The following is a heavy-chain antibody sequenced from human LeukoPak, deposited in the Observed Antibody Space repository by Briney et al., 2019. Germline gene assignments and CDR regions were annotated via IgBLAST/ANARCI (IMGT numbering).Heavy chain of an antibody. CDR1: GFTFSNYA. Sequence: PGGSLRLSCAASGFTFSNYAMSLVRQAPGKGLEWVSASSGGGGNTYYTDSVKGRFTISRDNSKDTLYLLLNSLRAEDTAVYYCAKDLDSSDYYFHAYFDHWGQGTLVTVSS. J-gene: IGHJ4*02. D-gene: IGHD3-22*01. CDR3: AKDLDSSDYYFHAYFDH. V-gene: IGHV3-23*01. CDR2: SSGGGGNT.